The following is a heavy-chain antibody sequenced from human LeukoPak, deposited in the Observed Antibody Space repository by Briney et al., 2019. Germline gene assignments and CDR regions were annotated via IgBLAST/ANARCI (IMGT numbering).Heavy chain of an antibody. J-gene: IGHJ4*02. CDR2: INQDGSDK. V-gene: IGHV3-7*01. CDR3: AKFTRSSGDFW. D-gene: IGHD3-22*01. Sequence: GGSLRLSCAASGFTFSSYWMSWVRQAPGQGLEWVAYINQDGSDKNYVDSVKGRFTISRDNAKNSLYLQMNSLRAEDTAVYYCAKFTRSSGDFWWGQGILSPSPQ. CDR1: GFTFSSYW.